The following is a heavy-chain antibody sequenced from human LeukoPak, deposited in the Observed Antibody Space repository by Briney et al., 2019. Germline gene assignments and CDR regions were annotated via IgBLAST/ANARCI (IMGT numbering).Heavy chain of an antibody. V-gene: IGHV3-7*01. Sequence: GGSLRLSCAASGLTVTNAWMNWVRQAPGKGLEWVANIKQDGSEKHYVDSVKGRFTISRDNAKNSLYLQMNSLRAEDTAVYYCARAMDVWGQGTTVTVSS. J-gene: IGHJ6*02. CDR2: IKQDGSEK. CDR1: GLTVTNAW. CDR3: ARAMDV.